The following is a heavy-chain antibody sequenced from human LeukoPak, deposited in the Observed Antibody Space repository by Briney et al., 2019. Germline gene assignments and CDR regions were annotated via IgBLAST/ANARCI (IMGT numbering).Heavy chain of an antibody. D-gene: IGHD3-10*01. CDR2: ISAYNGNT. CDR1: GYTFTSYG. J-gene: IGHJ5*02. V-gene: IGHV1-18*01. Sequence: ASVKVSCTASGYTFTSYGISWARQAPGQGLEWMGWISAYNGNTNYAQKLQGSVTMTTDTSTSTAYMELRSLRSDDTAVYYCARERVTMVRGWHNWFDPWGQGTLVTVSS. CDR3: ARERVTMVRGWHNWFDP.